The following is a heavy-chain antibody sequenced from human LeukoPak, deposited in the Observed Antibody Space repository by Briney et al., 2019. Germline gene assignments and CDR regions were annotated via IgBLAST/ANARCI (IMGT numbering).Heavy chain of an antibody. J-gene: IGHJ4*02. CDR2: IYYSGST. CDR3: ASRGYYDNSAYFRN. Sequence: PSETLSLTCTVSGGSISSSSYYWGWIRQPPGKGLEWIGSIYYSGSTYYNPSLKSRVTISIDTSKHQFSLNLTSVTAADTAVYFCASRGYYDNSAYFRNWGQGTLVTVSS. V-gene: IGHV4-39*07. CDR1: GGSISSSSYY. D-gene: IGHD3-22*01.